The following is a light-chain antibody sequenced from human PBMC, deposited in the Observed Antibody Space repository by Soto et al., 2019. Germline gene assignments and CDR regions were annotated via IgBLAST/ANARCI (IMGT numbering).Light chain of an antibody. V-gene: IGKV3-11*01. CDR3: LQRASWPLT. Sequence: EIVLTQSPATLSLSPGERATLSCRASQSISGYLAWYQHRPGRAPRLLIYDASNRATGIPDRFSGRGSGTDFTFTISSLEPEDFAVYYCLQRASWPLTFGGGTALE. J-gene: IGKJ4*01. CDR1: QSISGY. CDR2: DAS.